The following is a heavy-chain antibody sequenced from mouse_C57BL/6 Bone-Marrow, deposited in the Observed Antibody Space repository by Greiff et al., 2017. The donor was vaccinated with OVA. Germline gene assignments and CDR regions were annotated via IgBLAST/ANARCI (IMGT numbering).Heavy chain of an antibody. CDR3: ARRAYSNYLYYFDY. D-gene: IGHD2-5*01. V-gene: IGHV1-75*01. Sequence: QVQLQQSGPELVKPGASVKISCKASGYTFTDYYINWVKQRPGQGLEWIGWIFPGSGSTYYNEKFKGKATLTVDKSSSTAYMLLSSLTSEDSAVYFCARRAYSNYLYYFDYWGQGTTLTVSS. J-gene: IGHJ2*01. CDR2: IFPGSGST. CDR1: GYTFTDYY.